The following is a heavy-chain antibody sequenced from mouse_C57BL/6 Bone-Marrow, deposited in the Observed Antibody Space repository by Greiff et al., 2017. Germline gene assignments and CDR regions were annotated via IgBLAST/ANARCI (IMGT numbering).Heavy chain of an antibody. J-gene: IGHJ3*01. D-gene: IGHD1-1*01. CDR3: ARRTTVNAFAY. V-gene: IGHV1-19*01. CDR1: GYTFTDYY. CDR2: INPYNGGT. Sequence: VQLQQSGPVLVKPGASVKMSCKASGYTFTDYYMNWVKQSHGKSLEWIGVINPYNGGTSYNQKFKGKATLTVDKSSSTAYMERNSLTSEDSAVYYGARRTTVNAFAYWGQGTLVTVSA.